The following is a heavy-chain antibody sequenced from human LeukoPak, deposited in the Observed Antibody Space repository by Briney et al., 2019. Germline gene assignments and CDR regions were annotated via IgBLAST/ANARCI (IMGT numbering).Heavy chain of an antibody. D-gene: IGHD2-15*01. CDR2: IHTTGRT. CDR3: ARAHCSGSCNYYYYYYLDV. V-gene: IGHV4-61*02. J-gene: IGHJ6*03. CDR1: GGSISSGSFY. Sequence: SETLSLTCTVSGGSISSGSFYWSWIRQPAGKGREWIGRIHTTGRTNYNPSLTSRVTISVDTSKNQFSLNLRSVTAADTAVYYCARAHCSGSCNYYYYYYLDVWGKGTTVTVSS.